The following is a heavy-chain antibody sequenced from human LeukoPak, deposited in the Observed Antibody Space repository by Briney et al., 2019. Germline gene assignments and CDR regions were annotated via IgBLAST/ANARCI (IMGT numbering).Heavy chain of an antibody. CDR1: GFTFSSYA. Sequence: PGGSLRLSCAASGFTFSSYALSWVRQAPGKGLEWVSVISSSGGSTYYADSVKGRFTISRDNSKKTLYLQMNSLRAEDTAVYYCAKAPVTTCSGAYCYPFDYWSQGTLVTVSS. CDR3: AKAPVTTCSGAYCYPFDY. CDR2: ISSSGGST. J-gene: IGHJ4*02. D-gene: IGHD2-15*01. V-gene: IGHV3-23*01.